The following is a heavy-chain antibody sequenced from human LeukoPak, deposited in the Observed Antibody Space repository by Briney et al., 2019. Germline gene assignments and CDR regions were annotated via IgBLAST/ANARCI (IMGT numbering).Heavy chain of an antibody. Sequence: WESLSLSCAVSGFTFSSYSMNWVRQAPGKVLEWVSSINSSSSYIYYADSVNGRFTISRDNTKNSRHLQMDSLRAEDTAVYYCAGDSCSGGSCYPNWFDPWGQGTLVTVSS. CDR1: GFTFSSYS. V-gene: IGHV3-21*01. J-gene: IGHJ5*02. CDR2: INSSSSYI. CDR3: AGDSCSGGSCYPNWFDP. D-gene: IGHD2-15*01.